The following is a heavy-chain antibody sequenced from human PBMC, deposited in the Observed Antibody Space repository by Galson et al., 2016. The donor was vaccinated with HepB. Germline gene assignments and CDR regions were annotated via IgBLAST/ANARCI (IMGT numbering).Heavy chain of an antibody. CDR3: GRDWGLRRVTTGHYYYYGMDV. D-gene: IGHD4-17*01. CDR2: IYYSGST. V-gene: IGHV4-34*09. Sequence: TLSLTCAVYGGSFSGYYWTWLRQPPGRGLEWIGYIYYSGSTYYNPSLKSRVTISVDTSKNQFSLKLSSVTAADTAVYYCGRDWGLRRVTTGHYYYYGMDVWGQGTTVTVSS. CDR1: GGSFSGYY. J-gene: IGHJ6*02.